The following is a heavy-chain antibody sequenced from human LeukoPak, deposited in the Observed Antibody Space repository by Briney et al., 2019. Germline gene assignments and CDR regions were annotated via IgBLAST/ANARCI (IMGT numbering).Heavy chain of an antibody. CDR1: GFTFSSYG. Sequence: PGGSLRLSCAASGFTFSSYGMHWVRQAPGKGLEWVAVISYDGSNKYYADSVKGRFTISRDNSKNTLYLQMNSLRAEDTAVYYCAKVGPFGELGWNHDYWGQGTLVTVSS. CDR3: AKVGPFGELGWNHDY. CDR2: ISYDGSNK. V-gene: IGHV3-30*18. D-gene: IGHD3-10*01. J-gene: IGHJ4*02.